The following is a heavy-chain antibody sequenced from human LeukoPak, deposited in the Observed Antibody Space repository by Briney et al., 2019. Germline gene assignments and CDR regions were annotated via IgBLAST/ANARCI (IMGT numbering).Heavy chain of an antibody. CDR3: ARLSRKGY. CDR1: GGSFSGYY. V-gene: IGHV4-34*01. J-gene: IGHJ4*02. Sequence: SETLSLTCAVYGGSFSGYYWSWIRQPPGKGLEWIGEINHSGSTNYNPSLKSRVTISVDTSKNQFSLKLSSVTAADTAVYYCARLSRKGYWGQGTLVTVSS. CDR2: INHSGST.